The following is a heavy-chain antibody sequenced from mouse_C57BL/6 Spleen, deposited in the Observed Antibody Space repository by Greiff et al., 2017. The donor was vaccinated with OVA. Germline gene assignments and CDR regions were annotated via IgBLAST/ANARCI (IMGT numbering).Heavy chain of an antibody. V-gene: IGHV5-9*01. CDR1: GFTFSSYT. D-gene: IGHD1-1*01. CDR3: ARHYYYGRSDYFDY. J-gene: IGHJ2*01. CDR2: ISGGGGNT. Sequence: EVQGVESGGGLVKPGGSLKLSCAASGFTFSSYTMSWVRQTPEKRLEWVATISGGGGNTYYPDSVKGRFTISRGNAKNTLYLQMSRLKSEDTALYDCARHYYYGRSDYFDYWGQGTTLTVSS.